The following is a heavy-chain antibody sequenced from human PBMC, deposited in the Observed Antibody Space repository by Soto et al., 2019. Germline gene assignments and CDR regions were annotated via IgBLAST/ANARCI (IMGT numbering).Heavy chain of an antibody. V-gene: IGHV3-21*01. CDR1: GFTFSSYR. Sequence: EVQLVESGGGLVKPGGSLRLSCAASGFTFSSYRMNWVRQAPGKGLEWVSSISRSSSYIYYADSVKGRFTISRDNAKNSLYLQMNSLRAEDTAVYYCARDQQLEWLLYGDKRYYFDYWGQGTLVTVSS. J-gene: IGHJ4*02. CDR2: ISRSSSYI. D-gene: IGHD3-3*01. CDR3: ARDQQLEWLLYGDKRYYFDY.